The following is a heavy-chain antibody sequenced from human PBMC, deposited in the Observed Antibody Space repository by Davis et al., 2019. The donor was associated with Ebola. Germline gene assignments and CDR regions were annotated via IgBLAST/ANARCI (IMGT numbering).Heavy chain of an antibody. CDR1: GFTFSSYW. J-gene: IGHJ6*02. V-gene: IGHV3-7*01. CDR2: IKQDGSEK. D-gene: IGHD2-8*01. CDR3: ARDSYATVYYYYGMDV. Sequence: PGGSLRLSCAASGFTFSSYWMSWVRQAPGKGLEWVANIKQDGSEKYYVDSVKGRFTISRDNAKNSLYLQMNSLRAEDTAVYYCARDSYATVYYYYGMDVWGQGTTVTVSS.